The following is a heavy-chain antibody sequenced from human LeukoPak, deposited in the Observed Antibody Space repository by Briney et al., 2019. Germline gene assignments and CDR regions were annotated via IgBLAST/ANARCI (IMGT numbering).Heavy chain of an antibody. D-gene: IGHD5-18*01. CDR1: GFTFNNYG. CDR3: ARKKRVDTDSIMVYYYYAMDV. CDR2: IGTSGANT. Sequence: GGSLRLSCAASGFTFNNYGMGWVRQTPGKGLEWVATIGTSGANTYHADSVKGRFTISRDNSKKTLYLQMNSLRAEDTAVYYCARKKRVDTDSIMVYYYYAMDVWGQGTTVTVSS. J-gene: IGHJ6*02. V-gene: IGHV3-23*01.